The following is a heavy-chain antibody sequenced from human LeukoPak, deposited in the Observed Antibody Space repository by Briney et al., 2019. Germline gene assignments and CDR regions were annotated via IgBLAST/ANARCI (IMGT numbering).Heavy chain of an antibody. J-gene: IGHJ5*02. Sequence: SVKVSCKASGFTFTSSAMQWVRQARGQRLEWIGWIVVVSGNTNYAQKFQERVTITRDVSTSTPYMKLSSLRSEDTAVYYCAAEITIFGVGYNWFDPWGQGTLVTVSS. D-gene: IGHD3-3*01. CDR3: AAEITIFGVGYNWFDP. CDR2: IVVVSGNT. V-gene: IGHV1-58*02. CDR1: GFTFTSSA.